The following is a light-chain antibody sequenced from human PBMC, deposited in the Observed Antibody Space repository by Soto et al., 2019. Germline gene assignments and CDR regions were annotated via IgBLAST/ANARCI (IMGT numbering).Light chain of an antibody. CDR1: QTISSNY. CDR3: QQYGSWT. CDR2: GTS. Sequence: EIVLTQSPGTLSVSPGERATLSCRASQTISSNYLAWYQQKPGQAPSLLIYGTSSRATGIPDRFSGSGSGTDFTLTSSSLDPEDSAIYYCQQYGSWTFGQGTKVEIK. J-gene: IGKJ1*01. V-gene: IGKV3-20*01.